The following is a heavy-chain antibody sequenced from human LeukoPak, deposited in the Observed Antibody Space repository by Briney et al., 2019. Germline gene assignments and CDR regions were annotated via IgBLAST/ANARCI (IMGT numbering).Heavy chain of an antibody. V-gene: IGHV4-34*01. D-gene: IGHD2-2*02. CDR1: GGSFSGYY. J-gene: IGHJ6*02. Sequence: KPSETLSLTCAVYGGSFSGYYWGWIRQPPGKGLEWIGSIYYSGSTYYNPSLKSRVTISVDTSKNRFSLKLSSVTAADTAVYYCAREYQLLYRTYYYGMDVWGQGTTVTVSS. CDR2: IYYSGST. CDR3: AREYQLLYRTYYYGMDV.